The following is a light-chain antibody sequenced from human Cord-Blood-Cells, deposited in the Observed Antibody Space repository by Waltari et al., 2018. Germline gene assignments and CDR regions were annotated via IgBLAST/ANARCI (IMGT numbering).Light chain of an antibody. CDR2: GAS. V-gene: IGKV3-20*01. CDR1: QSVSSSY. Sequence: TQSPGTLSLSQGERATLSCRASQSVSSSYLAWYQQKPGQAPRLLIYGASSRATGIPDRFSGSGSGTDFTLTISRLEPEDFAVYYCQQYGSSPFTFGPGTKVDIK. CDR3: QQYGSSPFT. J-gene: IGKJ3*01.